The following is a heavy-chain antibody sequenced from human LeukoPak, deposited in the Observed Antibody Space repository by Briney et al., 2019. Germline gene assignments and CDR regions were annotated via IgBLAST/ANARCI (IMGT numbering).Heavy chain of an antibody. CDR3: AKSGSYPGGYYYCMDV. J-gene: IGHJ6*03. CDR1: GFSFSDYA. V-gene: IGHV3-23*01. CDR2: VSGGGGSR. Sequence: GGSLRLSCAASGFSFSDYAMIWVRQAPGKGLEWVSAVSGGGGSRFYADSVKGRFTISRDNSKNTQFLQMTSLRADDTAVYYCAKSGSYPGGYYYCMDVWGKGTTVTVSS. D-gene: IGHD1-26*01.